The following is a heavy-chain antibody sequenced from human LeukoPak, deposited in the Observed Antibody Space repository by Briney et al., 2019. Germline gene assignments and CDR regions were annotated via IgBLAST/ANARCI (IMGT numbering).Heavy chain of an antibody. J-gene: IGHJ4*02. CDR3: ARGSSGWYASFDY. CDR2: ISGSGGST. V-gene: IGHV3-23*01. CDR1: GFTFSSYA. D-gene: IGHD6-19*01. Sequence: GGSLRLSCAASGFTFSSYAMSWVRQAPGKGLEWVSAISGSGGSTYYADSVKGRFTNSRDNAKNSLYLQMNSLRAEDTAVYYCARGSSGWYASFDYWGQGTLVTVSS.